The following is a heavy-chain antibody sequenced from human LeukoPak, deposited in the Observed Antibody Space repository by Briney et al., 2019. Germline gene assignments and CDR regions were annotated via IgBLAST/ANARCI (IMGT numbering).Heavy chain of an antibody. CDR3: AREGEYEEYYFDY. CDR1: GGSISSSNW. CDR2: INHSGST. Sequence: PSETLSLTCAVSGGSISSSNWWSWVRQPSGKGLEWIGEINHSGSTNYNPSLKSRVTISVDTSKNQFSLKLSSVTAADTAVYYCAREGEYEEYYFDYWGQGTLVTVSS. J-gene: IGHJ4*02. D-gene: IGHD3-10*01. V-gene: IGHV4-4*02.